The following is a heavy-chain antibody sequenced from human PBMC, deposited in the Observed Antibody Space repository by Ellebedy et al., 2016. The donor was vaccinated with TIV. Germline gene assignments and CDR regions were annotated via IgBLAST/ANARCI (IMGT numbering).Heavy chain of an antibody. CDR1: GFSFSDYD. D-gene: IGHD1-26*01. CDR3: ARDREHGMDV. V-gene: IGHV3-13*01. Sequence: GESLKISXAAPGFSFSDYDMHWVRQLSGKGLEWVSAIGIGGDTHYAGAVKGRFTISRENDKNSLYLEMKSLRAGDTAVYYCARDREHGMDVWGRGTTVIVSS. CDR2: IGIGGDT. J-gene: IGHJ6*02.